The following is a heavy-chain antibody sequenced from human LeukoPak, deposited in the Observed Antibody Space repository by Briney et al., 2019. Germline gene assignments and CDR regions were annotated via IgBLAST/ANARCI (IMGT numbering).Heavy chain of an antibody. CDR1: GYTFTSYG. J-gene: IGHJ4*02. Sequence: ASVKVSCKASGYTFTSYGISWVRQAPGQGLEWMGWIIAYNGNTNYAQKLQGRVTMTTDTSTSTAYMELRSLRSDDTAVYYCARDRSLELLWFGEASDYWGQGTLVTVSS. CDR2: IIAYNGNT. V-gene: IGHV1-18*01. D-gene: IGHD3-10*01. CDR3: ARDRSLELLWFGEASDY.